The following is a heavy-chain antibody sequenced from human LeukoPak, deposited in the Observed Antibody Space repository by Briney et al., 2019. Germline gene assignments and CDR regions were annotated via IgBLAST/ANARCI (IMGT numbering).Heavy chain of an antibody. J-gene: IGHJ4*02. CDR3: ARAQDDYGSGSYAVYHY. Sequence: GASVKVSCKASGYTFTGYYMHWVRQAPGQGLEWMGWINPNSGGTNYAQKFQGRVTMTRDTSISTAYMELSRLRSDDTAVYYCARAQDDYGSGSYAVYHYWGQGTLVTVSS. CDR1: GYTFTGYY. CDR2: INPNSGGT. V-gene: IGHV1-2*02. D-gene: IGHD3-10*01.